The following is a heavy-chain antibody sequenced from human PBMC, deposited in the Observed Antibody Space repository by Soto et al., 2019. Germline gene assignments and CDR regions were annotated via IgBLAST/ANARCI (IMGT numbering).Heavy chain of an antibody. CDR3: ARSKVAFNWFDP. J-gene: IGHJ5*02. Sequence: PSETLSFTCTFSGGSISSGAYYWSWIRQHPGKGLEWSGHIYYSGSTYYNPSLKSRVTISVDTSKNQFSLKLSSVTAADTAVYYCARSKVAFNWFDPWGQGTLVTASS. D-gene: IGHD2-15*01. CDR1: GGSISSGAYY. CDR2: IYYSGST. V-gene: IGHV4-31*03.